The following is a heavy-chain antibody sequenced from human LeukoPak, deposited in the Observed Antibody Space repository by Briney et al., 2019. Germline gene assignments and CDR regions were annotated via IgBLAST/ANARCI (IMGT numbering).Heavy chain of an antibody. CDR2: IYHSGST. D-gene: IGHD4-17*01. V-gene: IGHV4-38-2*01. CDR3: ARHSGGDYGDYVGWFDP. CDR1: GYSISSGYY. J-gene: IGHJ5*02. Sequence: SETLSLTCAVSGYSISSGYYWGWIRQPPGKGLEWIGSIYHSGSTYYNPSLKSRVTISVDTSKNQFSLKLSSVTAADTAVYYCARHSGGDYGDYVGWFDPWGQGTLVTVSS.